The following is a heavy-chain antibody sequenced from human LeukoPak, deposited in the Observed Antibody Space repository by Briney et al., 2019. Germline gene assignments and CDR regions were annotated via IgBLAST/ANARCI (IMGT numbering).Heavy chain of an antibody. CDR1: GYTFTSYY. CDR3: ARMNMDPAMVTNFFDY. D-gene: IGHD5-18*01. J-gene: IGHJ4*02. Sequence: GASVKISCKASGYTFTSYYMHWVRQAPGQGLEWMGVIHPSGGSTSYAQKFQGKITMTKDTSTSTVYIGLSSLSSDDTAVYYCARMNMDPAMVTNFFDYWGQGTLVTVSS. CDR2: IHPSGGST. V-gene: IGHV1-46*01.